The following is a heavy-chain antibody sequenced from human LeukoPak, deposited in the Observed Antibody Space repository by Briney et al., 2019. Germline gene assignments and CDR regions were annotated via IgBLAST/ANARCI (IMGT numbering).Heavy chain of an antibody. J-gene: IGHJ4*02. Sequence: GGSLRLSCVGSGVIVRSNYMTWVRQAPGKGLEWVSILYHGGSTYYADSVKGRFTISRDNSKNTLYLQMNNLRAEDTAVYYCAPRVVGSAPFDYWGQGTLVTVSS. V-gene: IGHV3-53*01. CDR1: GVIVRSNY. CDR2: LYHGGST. CDR3: APRVVGSAPFDY. D-gene: IGHD2-15*01.